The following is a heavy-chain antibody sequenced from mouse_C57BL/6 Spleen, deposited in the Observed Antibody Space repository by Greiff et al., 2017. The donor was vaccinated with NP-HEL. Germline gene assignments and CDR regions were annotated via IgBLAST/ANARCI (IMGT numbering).Heavy chain of an antibody. CDR3: ARLLPDAKDY. CDR1: GYTFTSYW. J-gene: IGHJ4*01. Sequence: QVQLKQPGAELVRPGSSVKLSCKASGYTFTSYWMDWVKQRPGQGLEWIGNIYPSDSETHYHQKFKDKATLTVDKSSSTAYMQLSSLSSEDSAVYYCARLLPDAKDYWGHRASVTFSS. CDR2: IYPSDSET. D-gene: IGHD2-1*01. V-gene: IGHV1-61*01.